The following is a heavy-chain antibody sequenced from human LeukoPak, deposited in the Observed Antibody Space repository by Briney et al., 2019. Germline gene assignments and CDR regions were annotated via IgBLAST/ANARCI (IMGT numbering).Heavy chain of an antibody. V-gene: IGHV4-34*01. J-gene: IGHJ6*03. CDR2: INHGGST. CDR3: ARTWYDYYSYMDV. D-gene: IGHD6-13*01. Sequence: NSSETLSLTCAVFGGSFSGYYWSWIRQPPGKGLEWIGEINHGGSTNYNPSLKSRVTISVDTSEKQFSLNLTSVTAADTAVYYCARTWYDYYSYMDVWDKGATVTVSS. CDR1: GGSFSGYY.